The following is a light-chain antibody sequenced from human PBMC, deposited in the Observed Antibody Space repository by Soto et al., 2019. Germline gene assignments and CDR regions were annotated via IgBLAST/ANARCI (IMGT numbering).Light chain of an antibody. CDR1: SSNIGADYD. CDR3: QSYDSSLSGVV. CDR2: GNS. J-gene: IGLJ2*01. Sequence: QSVLTQPPSVSGAPGQRDTISCTGSSSNIGADYDVHWYQQLPGTAPKLLIYGNSNRPSGVPDRFSGSKSGTSASLAITGLQAEDEADYYCQSYDSSLSGVVFGGGTKLTVL. V-gene: IGLV1-40*01.